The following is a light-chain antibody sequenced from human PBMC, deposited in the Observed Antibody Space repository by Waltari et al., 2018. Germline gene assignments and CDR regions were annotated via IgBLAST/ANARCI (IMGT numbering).Light chain of an antibody. Sequence: QSALTQPASVSGSPGQSITISCTGAGPDIGDFKYVSWFQQHPGKAPKLRICEVSKRASGCPARVSGYKSGNTASLPVSGLQAEDEADYYCSSYAASNNFQVVFGGGTTLTVL. CDR3: SSYAASNNFQVV. J-gene: IGLJ2*01. CDR1: GPDIGDFKY. CDR2: EVS. V-gene: IGLV2-8*01.